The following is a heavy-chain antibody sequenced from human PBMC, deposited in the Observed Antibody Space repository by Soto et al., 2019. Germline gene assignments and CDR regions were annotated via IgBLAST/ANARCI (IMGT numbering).Heavy chain of an antibody. CDR2: INPNSGGT. J-gene: IGHJ4*02. D-gene: IGHD3-10*01. V-gene: IGHV1-2*02. Sequence: ASVKVSCKTSGYTFTGYYMHWVRQAPGQGLEWMGWINPNSGGTNSAQKFQGRVTMTRDTSISTAYMELSRLRSDDTAVYYCARGQYYGSGSYYFDYWGQGTLVTVSS. CDR1: GYTFTGYY. CDR3: ARGQYYGSGSYYFDY.